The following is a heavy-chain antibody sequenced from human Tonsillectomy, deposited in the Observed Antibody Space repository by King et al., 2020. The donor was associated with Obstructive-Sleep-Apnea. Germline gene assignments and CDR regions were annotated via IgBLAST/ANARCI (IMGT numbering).Heavy chain of an antibody. CDR3: TTPSWSNYYYYGMDV. J-gene: IGHJ6*02. V-gene: IGHV3-15*01. CDR1: GFTFSNAW. CDR2: IKSKTDGGTT. Sequence: VQLVESGGGLVKPGGSLRLSCAASGFTFSNAWMSWVRQAPGKGLEWVGRIKSKTDGGTTDYAAPVKGRFTISRDDSKNTLYLQMNSLKTEDTAVYYCTTPSWSNYYYYGMDVWGQGTTVTVSS. D-gene: IGHD6-13*01.